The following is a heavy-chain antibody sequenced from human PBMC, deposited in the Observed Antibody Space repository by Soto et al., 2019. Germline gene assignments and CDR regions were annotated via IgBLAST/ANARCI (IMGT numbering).Heavy chain of an antibody. D-gene: IGHD3-10*01. J-gene: IGHJ6*02. CDR1: GFTFSDHY. Sequence: HGGSLRLSCAASGFTFSDHYMDWVRQAPGKGLEWVGRTRNKANSYTTEYAASVKGRFTISRDDSKNSLYLQMNSLKTEDTAVYYCARGGFVVRGVPPLYYYGMDVWGQGTTVTVSS. CDR2: TRNKANSYTT. V-gene: IGHV3-72*01. CDR3: ARGGFVVRGVPPLYYYGMDV.